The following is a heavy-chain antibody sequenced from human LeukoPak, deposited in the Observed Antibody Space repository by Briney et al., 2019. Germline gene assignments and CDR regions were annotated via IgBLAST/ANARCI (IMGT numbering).Heavy chain of an antibody. V-gene: IGHV1-69*06. CDR3: ARGPAPLYYYDSSGYYCDY. D-gene: IGHD3-22*01. CDR2: IIPIFGTA. J-gene: IGHJ4*02. CDR1: GGTFSSYA. Sequence: SVKVSCKASGGTFSSYAISWVRQAPGQGLEWTGGIIPIFGTANYAQKFQGRDTITADKSTSTAYMELSSLRSEDTAVYYCARGPAPLYYYDSSGYYCDYWGQGTLVTVSS.